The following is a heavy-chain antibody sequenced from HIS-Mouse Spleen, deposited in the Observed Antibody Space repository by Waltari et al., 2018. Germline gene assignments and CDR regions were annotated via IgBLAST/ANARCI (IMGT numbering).Heavy chain of an antibody. Sequence: QVQLQQCGAGLLKPSETLSLTCAVYGGSFSGYYWSWIRQPPGKGLEWIGEINHSGGTNYNPSLKSRVTISVDTSKNQFSLKLSSVTAADTAVYYCARGALRGSYYWGEYFQHWGQGTLVTVSS. CDR3: ARGALRGSYYWGEYFQH. CDR2: INHSGGT. CDR1: GGSFSGYY. V-gene: IGHV4-34*01. J-gene: IGHJ1*01. D-gene: IGHD1-26*01.